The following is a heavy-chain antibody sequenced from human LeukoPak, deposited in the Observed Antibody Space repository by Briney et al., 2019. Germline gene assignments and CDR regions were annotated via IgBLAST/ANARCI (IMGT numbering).Heavy chain of an antibody. Sequence: AETLSLTCTVSGGSISSSNYYWGWIRQPPGKGLEWIESIYYIGRLNYNPSLTSRVTISVDTSNTHFSLKLSSVTAAHTAVYYCARHTPFIGVAAPFDPWGQGTLVTVSS. CDR3: ARHTPFIGVAAPFDP. CDR2: IYYIGRL. V-gene: IGHV4-39*01. J-gene: IGHJ5*02. CDR1: GGSISSSNYY. D-gene: IGHD2/OR15-2a*01.